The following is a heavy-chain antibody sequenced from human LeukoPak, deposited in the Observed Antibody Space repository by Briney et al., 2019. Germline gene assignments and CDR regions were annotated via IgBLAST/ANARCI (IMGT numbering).Heavy chain of an antibody. D-gene: IGHD3-22*01. V-gene: IGHV4-59*01. Sequence: SETLSLTCTVSGGSISSYYWSWIRQPPGKGLEWIGYIYYSGSTNYNPSLKSRVTISVDTSKNQSSLKLSSVTAADTAVYYCARVYYYDSSGYYPTYYFDYWGQGTLVTVSS. J-gene: IGHJ4*02. CDR1: GGSISSYY. CDR3: ARVYYYDSSGYYPTYYFDY. CDR2: IYYSGST.